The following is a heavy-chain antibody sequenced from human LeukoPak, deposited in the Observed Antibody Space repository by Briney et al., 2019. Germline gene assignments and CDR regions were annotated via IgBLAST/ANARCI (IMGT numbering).Heavy chain of an antibody. CDR2: IWYDGNNK. CDR1: GFTFNSFG. J-gene: IGHJ4*02. Sequence: GGSLRLSCAASGFTFNSFGMHWVRQAPGKGLEWVAVIWYDGNNKYYADSVKGRFTISRDNSKNTLYLQMNSLRAEDTAVYYCVRGEYYNDSSAYTSVDYWGQGTLVTVSS. CDR3: VRGEYYNDSSAYTSVDY. D-gene: IGHD3-22*01. V-gene: IGHV3-33*01.